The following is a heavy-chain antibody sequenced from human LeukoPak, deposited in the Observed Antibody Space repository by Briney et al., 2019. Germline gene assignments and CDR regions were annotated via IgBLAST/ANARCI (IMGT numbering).Heavy chain of an antibody. CDR3: ARGAGRYCRGGNCHSDHFDI. CDR2: INSDGSST. D-gene: IGHD2-15*01. J-gene: IGHJ3*02. CDR1: GITFSIYW. V-gene: IGHV3-74*01. Sequence: PGGSLRLSCAASGITFSIYWMHWVRQAPGKGLVWVSRINSDGSSTHYADSVKGRFTISRDNAKNTLYLQMNSLRAEDTAVYYCARGAGRYCRGGNCHSDHFDIWGQGTMVTVSS.